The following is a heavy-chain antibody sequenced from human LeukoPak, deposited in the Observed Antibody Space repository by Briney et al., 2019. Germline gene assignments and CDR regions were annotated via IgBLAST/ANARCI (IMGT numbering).Heavy chain of an antibody. Sequence: PSETLSLTCTVSGGSISSYYWSWIRQPPGKGLEWIGYIYYSGSTNYNPSLKSRVTISLDTSEKQFSLKLSSVTAADTAVYYCARHGPFTYYYDSSGSYYFDYWGQGTLVTVSS. V-gene: IGHV4-59*08. CDR1: GGSISSYY. CDR3: ARHGPFTYYYDSSGSYYFDY. CDR2: IYYSGST. D-gene: IGHD3-22*01. J-gene: IGHJ4*02.